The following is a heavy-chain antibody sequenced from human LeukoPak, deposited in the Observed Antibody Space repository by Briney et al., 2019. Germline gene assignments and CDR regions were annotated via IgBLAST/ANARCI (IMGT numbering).Heavy chain of an antibody. D-gene: IGHD3-10*01. CDR3: ARAHVHYYGSGSYYNVRTSYYFDY. J-gene: IGHJ4*02. CDR1: GGSISSYY. V-gene: IGHV4-59*01. Sequence: SETLSLTCTVSGGSISSYYWSWIRQPPGKGLEWIGYIYYSGSTNYNPSLKSRVTISVDTSKNQFSLKLSSVTAADTAVYYCARAHVHYYGSGSYYNVRTSYYFDYWGQGTLVTVSS. CDR2: IYYSGST.